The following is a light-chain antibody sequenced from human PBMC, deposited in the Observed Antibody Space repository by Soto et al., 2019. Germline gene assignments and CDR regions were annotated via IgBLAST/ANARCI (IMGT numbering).Light chain of an antibody. CDR3: QQYDNSPLT. V-gene: IGKV3-20*01. CDR2: GAS. CDR1: QSVSSSY. J-gene: IGKJ4*01. Sequence: EIVLTQSPGTLSLSPGERATLSCRASQSVSSSYLAWYQQKPGQAPRLLIYGASSRATGIPDRFSGSGSGTDFTLTISRLEPEDFAVSYCQQYDNSPLTFGGVTKVEIK.